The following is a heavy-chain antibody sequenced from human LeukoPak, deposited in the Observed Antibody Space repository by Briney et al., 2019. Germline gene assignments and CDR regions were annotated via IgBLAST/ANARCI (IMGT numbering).Heavy chain of an antibody. J-gene: IGHJ6*02. V-gene: IGHV1-2*02. CDR3: ARDELWFGEHYGMDV. Sequence: ASVTVSCKASGYTFTGYYMHWVRQAPGQGLEWMGWINPNSGGTNYAQKFQGRVTMTRDTSISTAYMELSRLRSDDTAVYYCARDELWFGEHYGMDVWGQGTTVTVSS. CDR1: GYTFTGYY. D-gene: IGHD3-10*01. CDR2: INPNSGGT.